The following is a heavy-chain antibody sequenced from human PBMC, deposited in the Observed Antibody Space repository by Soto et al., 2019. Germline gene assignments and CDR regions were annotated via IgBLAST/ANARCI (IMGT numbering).Heavy chain of an antibody. CDR2: INAGNGNT. V-gene: IGHV1-3*01. CDR1: GYTFTSYA. D-gene: IGHD3-22*01. CDR3: AKCGYDSSGRLLRYFQH. Sequence: VNVSCKASGYTFTSYAMHWVRQAPGQRLEWMGWINAGNGNTKYSQKFQGRVTITRDTSASTAYMELSSLRAEDTAVYYCAKCGYDSSGRLLRYFQHWGQGTLVTVSS. J-gene: IGHJ1*01.